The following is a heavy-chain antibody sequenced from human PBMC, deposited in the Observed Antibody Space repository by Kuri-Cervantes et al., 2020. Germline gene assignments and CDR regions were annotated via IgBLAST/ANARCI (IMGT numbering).Heavy chain of an antibody. D-gene: IGHD3-9*01. CDR3: ARASAPPEAGYGISGRYFDWLPFGYYGMDV. V-gene: IGHV3-30-3*01. CDR2: ISYDGSNK. CDR1: GFTFSSYA. J-gene: IGHJ6*02. Sequence: GESLKISCAASGFTFSSYAMHWVRQAPGKGLEWVAVISYDGSNKYYADSVKGRFTISRDNSKNTLYLQMNSLRAEDTAVYYCARASAPPEAGYGISGRYFDWLPFGYYGMDVWGQGTTVTVSS.